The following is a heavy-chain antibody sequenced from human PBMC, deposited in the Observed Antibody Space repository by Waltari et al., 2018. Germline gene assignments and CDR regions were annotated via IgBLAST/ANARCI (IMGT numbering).Heavy chain of an antibody. J-gene: IGHJ3*02. CDR3: ARRYDSSGEDAFDI. D-gene: IGHD3-22*01. V-gene: IGHV4-38-2*01. CDR1: GYSISSGYY. Sequence: QVQLQESGPGLVKPSETLSLTCAVSGYSISSGYYWGWIRQPPGKGLEWIGSIYHSGSTYYNPSLKSRVTISVDTSKNQFSLKLSSVTAADTAVCYCARRYDSSGEDAFDIWGQGTMVTVSS. CDR2: IYHSGST.